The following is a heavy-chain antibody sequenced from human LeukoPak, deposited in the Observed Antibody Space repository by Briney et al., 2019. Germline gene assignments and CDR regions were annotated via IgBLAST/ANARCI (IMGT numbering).Heavy chain of an antibody. Sequence: ASVKVSCKASGYTFTSYAMHWVRQAPGQRLEWMGWINAGNGNTKYSQKFQGRVTITRDTSASTAYMELSSLRSEDTAVYYCARGLRVAGNVQFFDYWGQGTLVTVSS. CDR2: INAGNGNT. D-gene: IGHD6-19*01. CDR3: ARGLRVAGNVQFFDY. V-gene: IGHV1-3*01. J-gene: IGHJ4*02. CDR1: GYTFTSYA.